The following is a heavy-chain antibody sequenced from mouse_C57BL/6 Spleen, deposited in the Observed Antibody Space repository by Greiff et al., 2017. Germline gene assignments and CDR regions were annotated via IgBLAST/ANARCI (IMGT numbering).Heavy chain of an antibody. V-gene: IGHV1-26*01. CDR1: GYTFTDYY. Sequence: VQLQQSGPELVKPGASVKISCKASGYTFTDYYMNWVKQSPGKGLEWIGDINPNNGGTSYNQKFKGKATLTVDKSSSTAYMELRSLTSEDSAVYYCERPFDYWGQGTTLTVSS. CDR3: ERPFDY. CDR2: INPNNGGT. J-gene: IGHJ2*01.